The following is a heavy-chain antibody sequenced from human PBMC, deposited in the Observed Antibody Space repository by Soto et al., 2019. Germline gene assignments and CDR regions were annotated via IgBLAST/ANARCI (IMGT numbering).Heavy chain of an antibody. V-gene: IGHV3-30-3*01. Sequence: SLRLSCAASGFTFSSYAMHWVRQAPGKGLEWVAVISYDGSNKYYADSVKGRFTISRDNSKNTLYLQMNSLRAEDTAVYYCARVFMGRNVRGPFDYWGQGTLVTVSS. CDR3: ARVFMGRNVRGPFDY. J-gene: IGHJ4*02. CDR2: ISYDGSNK. D-gene: IGHD3-10*01. CDR1: GFTFSSYA.